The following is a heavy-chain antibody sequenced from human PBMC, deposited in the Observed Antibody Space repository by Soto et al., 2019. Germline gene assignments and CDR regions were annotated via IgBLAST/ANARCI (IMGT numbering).Heavy chain of an antibody. D-gene: IGHD3-3*01. J-gene: IGHJ4*02. CDR1: GGSISSGGYS. CDR2: IYHSGGT. V-gene: IGHV4-30-2*01. CDR3: ARAHYDFWSGSPVYFDY. Sequence: LSLTCAVSGGSISSGGYSWSWIRQPPGKGLEWIGYIYHSGGTYYNPSLKSRVTISVDRSKNQFSLKLSSVTAADTAVYYCARAHYDFWSGSPVYFDYWGQGNLVTVSS.